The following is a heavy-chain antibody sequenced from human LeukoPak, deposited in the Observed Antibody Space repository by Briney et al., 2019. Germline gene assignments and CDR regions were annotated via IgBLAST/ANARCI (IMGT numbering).Heavy chain of an antibody. D-gene: IGHD6-13*01. Sequence: ASVKVSCKASGYTFTGYYMHWVRQAPGQGLEWMGWVNPNSGGTNYAQKFQGRVTMTRDTSISTAYMELSRLRSDDTAVYYCARSKHSSSWYPYWGQGTLVTVSS. V-gene: IGHV1-2*02. J-gene: IGHJ4*02. CDR1: GYTFTGYY. CDR2: VNPNSGGT. CDR3: ARSKHSSSWYPY.